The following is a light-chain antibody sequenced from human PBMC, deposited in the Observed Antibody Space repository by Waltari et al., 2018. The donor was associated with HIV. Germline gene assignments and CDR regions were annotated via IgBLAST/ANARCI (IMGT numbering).Light chain of an antibody. V-gene: IGLV2-14*01. CDR3: CSYASSTTLDV. J-gene: IGLJ2*01. CDR1: SSDVGGHNY. Sequence: QSALTQPAPVSGSPGQSITISCTGTSSDVGGHNYVSWYQQHPGKAPKLLIYEVSNRPSGISNRFSGSKSGNTASLTISGLQAEDEADYYCCSYASSTTLDVFGGGTKLTVL. CDR2: EVS.